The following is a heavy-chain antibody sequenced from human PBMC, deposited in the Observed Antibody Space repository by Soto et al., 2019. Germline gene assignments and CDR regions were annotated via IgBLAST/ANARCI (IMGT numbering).Heavy chain of an antibody. CDR3: ARNLRYCSSTSCYTVGPLGY. J-gene: IGHJ4*02. D-gene: IGHD2-2*02. CDR2: INPSGGST. Sequence: ASVNVSCKASGYTFTSYYIHWGRQAPGQGLECMGIINPSGGSTSYAQKFQGRVTMTRDTSTSTVYMELSSLRSEDTAVYYCARNLRYCSSTSCYTVGPLGYWGQGTLVTVSS. V-gene: IGHV1-46*01. CDR1: GYTFTSYY.